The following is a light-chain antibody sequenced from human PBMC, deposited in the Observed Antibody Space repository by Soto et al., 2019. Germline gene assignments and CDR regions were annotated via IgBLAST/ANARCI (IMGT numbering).Light chain of an antibody. Sequence: DIQMTQSPSSLSASVGDRVTITCQASQDINSYLSWYQQRPGKAPKLLIYDAFNRATGIPARLSGSGPGTDFTLTIRSLEPEDFAVYYCQQRSNWLSFDQGTRLEIK. CDR1: QDINSY. CDR2: DAF. V-gene: IGKV1-33*01. J-gene: IGKJ5*01. CDR3: QQRSNWLS.